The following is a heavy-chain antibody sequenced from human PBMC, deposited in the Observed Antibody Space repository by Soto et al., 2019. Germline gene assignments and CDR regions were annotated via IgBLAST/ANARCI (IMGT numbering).Heavy chain of an antibody. D-gene: IGHD5-18*01. V-gene: IGHV1-69*13. J-gene: IGHJ6*02. CDR2: IIAINGNT. Sequence: GASVKVSCKASGYTFTSYAIIWVRQAPGQGLEWMGGIIAINGNTNYAQKFQGRVTITADASTSTAYMELSSLRSEDTAVYYCASSHGYIPPHYNGMEVRGQGTTVSVSS. CDR1: GYTFTSYA. CDR3: ASSHGYIPPHYNGMEV.